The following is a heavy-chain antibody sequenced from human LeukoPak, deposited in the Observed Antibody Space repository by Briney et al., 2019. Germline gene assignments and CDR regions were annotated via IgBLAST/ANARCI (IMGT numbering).Heavy chain of an antibody. CDR1: GGSISSYY. V-gene: IGHV4-59*08. Sequence: PSETLSLTCTVSGGSISSYYGSWIRQSAGKGLEWVGYIYYSGSTNYNPSLKSRVTISVNTSKNQFSLKLSSVTAAVTAVYYCARHGTSSYYYCAMDVWGQGTTVTVSS. D-gene: IGHD1-1*01. J-gene: IGHJ6*02. CDR2: IYYSGST. CDR3: ARHGTSSYYYCAMDV.